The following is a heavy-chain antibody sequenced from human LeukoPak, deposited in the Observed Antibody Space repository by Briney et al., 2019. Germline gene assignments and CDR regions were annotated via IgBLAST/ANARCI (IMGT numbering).Heavy chain of an antibody. Sequence: ASVKVSCKASGYTFTSYDIHWVRQATGQGLEWMGWTNPNSGYTGYAQRLQDRVTMTRNTPISTAYMELSSLTSEDTAVYYCARSSRGGYGNFDYWGQGTLVTVSS. CDR2: TNPNSGYT. CDR1: GYTFTSYD. D-gene: IGHD5-12*01. CDR3: ARSSRGGYGNFDY. J-gene: IGHJ4*02. V-gene: IGHV1-8*01.